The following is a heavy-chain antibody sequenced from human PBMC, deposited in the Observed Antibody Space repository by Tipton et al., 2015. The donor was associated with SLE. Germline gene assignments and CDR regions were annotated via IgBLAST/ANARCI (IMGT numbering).Heavy chain of an antibody. J-gene: IGHJ4*02. CDR1: GGSFSGYY. CDR3: ARGLYGDEPGY. V-gene: IGHV4-34*01. D-gene: IGHD4-17*01. CDR2: INHSGST. Sequence: TLSLTCAVYGGSFSGYYRRWIRPPPGKGGGWIGEINHSGSTNYNPSLKSRVTISVDTSKNQFSLKLTSLTAADTAVYYCARGLYGDEPGYWGQGTLVTVSS.